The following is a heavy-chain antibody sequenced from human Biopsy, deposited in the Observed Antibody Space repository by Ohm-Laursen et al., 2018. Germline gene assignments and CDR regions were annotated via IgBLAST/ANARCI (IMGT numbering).Heavy chain of an antibody. CDR3: AKWAGHDYGRNPANDPFDM. CDR2: FSLVGGNT. CDR1: GFSFSNHA. D-gene: IGHD4-23*01. V-gene: IGHV3-23*01. Sequence: SLRLSCTASGFSFSNHAMSWVRQAPGKGLEWVSGFSLVGGNTAYADSVKGRFTISRDNSKNTLHLQMNSLRAEDTAVYYCAKWAGHDYGRNPANDPFDMWGQGTVVTVSS. J-gene: IGHJ3*02.